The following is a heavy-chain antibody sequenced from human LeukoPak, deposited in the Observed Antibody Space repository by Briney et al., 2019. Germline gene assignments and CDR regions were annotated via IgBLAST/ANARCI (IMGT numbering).Heavy chain of an antibody. CDR3: AREPYHMTHWFDP. D-gene: IGHD1-14*01. V-gene: IGHV4-34*01. CDR2: INHSGST. Sequence: TSETLSLTCAVYGGSFSGYYWSWIRQPPGKGLEWIGEINHSGSTNYNPSLKSRVTISVDTSKNQFSLKLSSVTAADTAVYYCAREPYHMTHWFDPWGQGTLVTVSS. CDR1: GGSFSGYY. J-gene: IGHJ5*02.